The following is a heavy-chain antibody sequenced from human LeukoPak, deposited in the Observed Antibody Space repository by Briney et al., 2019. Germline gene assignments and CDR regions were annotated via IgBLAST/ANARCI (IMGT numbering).Heavy chain of an antibody. V-gene: IGHV4-59*01. Sequence: SETLSLTCTVSGGSISSYYWSWIRQPPGKGLEWIGYIYYSGSTNYNPSLKSRVTISVDTSKNQFSLKLSSVTAADTAVYYCARGGSPGDPLGYWGQGTLVTVSS. CDR2: IYYSGST. J-gene: IGHJ4*02. D-gene: IGHD1-26*01. CDR3: ARGGSPGDPLGY. CDR1: GGSISSYY.